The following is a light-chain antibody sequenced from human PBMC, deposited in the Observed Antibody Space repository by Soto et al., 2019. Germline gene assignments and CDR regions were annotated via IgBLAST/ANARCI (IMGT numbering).Light chain of an antibody. V-gene: IGKV3-20*01. CDR1: QGIXTQ. J-gene: IGKJ1*01. CDR2: CAS. Sequence: AVTQSPGTLSLSQGERATLSCRASQGIXTQFDWYQQKPGQAPRIIXHCASSRATGGPDRITGSGSGTDFTLSISRLEPADFAVYYCQQYGGATRTFGQGTKVDIK. CDR3: QQYGGATRT.